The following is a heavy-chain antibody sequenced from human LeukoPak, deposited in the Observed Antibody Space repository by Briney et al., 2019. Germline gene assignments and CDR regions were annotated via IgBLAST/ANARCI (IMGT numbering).Heavy chain of an antibody. J-gene: IGHJ4*02. CDR2: ISGSGGST. Sequence: PGGSLRPSCAASGFTFSSYAMSWVRQAPGKGLEWVSAISGSGGSTYYADSVKGRFTISRDNSKNTLYLQMNSLRAEDTAVYYCAKDPRPPSYGDYGVFDYWGQGTLVTVSS. CDR3: AKDPRPPSYGDYGVFDY. D-gene: IGHD4-17*01. CDR1: GFTFSSYA. V-gene: IGHV3-23*01.